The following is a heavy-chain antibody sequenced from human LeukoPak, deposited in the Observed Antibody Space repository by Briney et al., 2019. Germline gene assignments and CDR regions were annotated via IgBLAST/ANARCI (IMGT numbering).Heavy chain of an antibody. V-gene: IGHV4-39*07. CDR3: ARESSGTYYNPLGYMDV. CDR2: IYYGGST. J-gene: IGHJ6*03. D-gene: IGHD3-10*01. Sequence: SETLSLTCTVSGGSISSSSYYWGWLRQPPGKGLEWIGSIYYGGSTYYSPSLKSRAPISPDTSRIQVSLKLRSVTAADTAVYYCARESSGTYYNPLGYMDVWGKGTTVTVSS. CDR1: GGSISSSSYY.